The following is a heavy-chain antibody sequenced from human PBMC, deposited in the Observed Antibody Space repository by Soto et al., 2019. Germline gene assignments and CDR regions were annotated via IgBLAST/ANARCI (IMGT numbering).Heavy chain of an antibody. V-gene: IGHV3-23*01. J-gene: IGHJ4*02. CDR2: ISGSGDRT. Sequence: EVQLLESGGGLVQPGGSLRLXCAASXXTISNYPMSWVRQAPGKGLDWVSGISGSGDRTYYADSAKGRFTISKDISRNSLSLQLDSLGVEDTAVYFCVKDDGGYPSTAPHWGQGTLVTVSS. CDR1: XXTISNYP. CDR3: VKDDGGYPSTAPH. D-gene: IGHD3-22*01.